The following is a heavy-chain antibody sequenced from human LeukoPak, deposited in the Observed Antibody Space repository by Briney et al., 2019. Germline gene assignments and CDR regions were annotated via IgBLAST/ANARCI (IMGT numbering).Heavy chain of an antibody. CDR2: VSHTGGT. CDR3: ARTFYGGPWAGFYLDY. J-gene: IGHJ4*02. Sequence: SETLSLTCTVSGGSISSHCRSWIRQPPGKGLEWLGYVSHTGGTNYNPSLKSRLTTSADTSKNQFFLKLTSVTAADTAVYYCARTFYGGPWAGFYLDYWGQGALVTVSP. CDR1: GGSISSHC. V-gene: IGHV4-59*08. D-gene: IGHD4-23*01.